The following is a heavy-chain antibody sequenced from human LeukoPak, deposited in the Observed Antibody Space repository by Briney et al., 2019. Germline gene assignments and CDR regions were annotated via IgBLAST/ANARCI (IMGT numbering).Heavy chain of an antibody. D-gene: IGHD2-2*01. V-gene: IGHV3-7*01. CDR2: IKQDGSEK. CDR1: GFTFSSYW. J-gene: IGHJ4*02. Sequence: PGGSLRLSCAASGFTFSSYWMSWVRQAPGKGLEWVANIKQDGSEKYYVDSAKGRFTISRDNAKNSLYLQMNSLRAEDTAVYYCARAPYCSSTSCYHYWGQGTLITVSS. CDR3: ARAPYCSSTSCYHY.